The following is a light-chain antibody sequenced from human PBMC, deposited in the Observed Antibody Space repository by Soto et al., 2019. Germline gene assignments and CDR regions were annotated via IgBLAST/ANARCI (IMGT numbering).Light chain of an antibody. CDR1: QSVSNSF. Sequence: EIVLTQYPGTLSLSPGERATLSCRASQSVSNSFLAWYQQKPGQAPRLLIFGASSRATGIPDRFSGSGSGTAFTLTISRLEPEDFAMYYCHQYGRSPSTFGQGTRVEIK. V-gene: IGKV3-20*01. CDR3: HQYGRSPST. CDR2: GAS. J-gene: IGKJ1*01.